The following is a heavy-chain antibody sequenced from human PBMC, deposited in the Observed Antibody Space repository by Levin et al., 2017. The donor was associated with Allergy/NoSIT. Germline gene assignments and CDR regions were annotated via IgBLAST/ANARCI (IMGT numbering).Heavy chain of an antibody. V-gene: IGHV4-59*01. CDR2: IHYSGST. CDR1: GGSISSYY. CDR3: ARGCSYCSGALMRWDY. Sequence: SQTLSLTCTVSGGSISSYYWSWIRQPPGKGLEWIGYIHYSGSTNYNPSLKSRVSMSVDTSKNQFSLKLNSMTAADTAVYYCARGCSYCSGALMRWDYWGQGTLVTVSS. D-gene: IGHD2-15*01. J-gene: IGHJ4*02.